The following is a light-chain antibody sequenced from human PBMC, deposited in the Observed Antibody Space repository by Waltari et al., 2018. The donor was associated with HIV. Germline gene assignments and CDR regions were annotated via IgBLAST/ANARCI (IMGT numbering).Light chain of an antibody. J-gene: IGKJ4*01. CDR2: GAS. CDR3: QQAVSPLLT. V-gene: IGKV1-12*01. Sequence: DIQMTQSPSSVSASVGDRVPITCRASRDISSWLAWYQQTPGKAPKLLIYGASSLQSGVPSRFSGSGSGTHFTLTINSLQPEDFGTYYCQQAVSPLLTFGGGTKVDIK. CDR1: RDISSW.